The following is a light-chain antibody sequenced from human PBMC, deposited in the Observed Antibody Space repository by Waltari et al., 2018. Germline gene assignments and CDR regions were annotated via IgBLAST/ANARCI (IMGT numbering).Light chain of an antibody. CDR1: QRLVHSDGNTY. J-gene: IGKJ4*01. V-gene: IGKV2-24*01. Sequence: EIVMTQTPLSSPVTLGQPAPISCGSCQRLVHSDGNTYSSWLLPRPDQPPRLLFHTISNRFSGVPDRFSGSGAGTDFTLKISRVEAEDVGVYYCMQVTQFPPSFGGGTKVEIK. CDR2: TIS. CDR3: MQVTQFPPS.